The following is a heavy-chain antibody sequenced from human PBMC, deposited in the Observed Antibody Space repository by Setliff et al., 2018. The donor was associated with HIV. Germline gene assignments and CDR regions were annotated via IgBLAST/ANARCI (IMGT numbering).Heavy chain of an antibody. J-gene: IGHJ6*03. D-gene: IGHD2-15*01. CDR3: ASGRGSPHYYYYMDV. Sequence: PGGSLRLSCAASGFTFSSYGMHWVRQAPGKGLEWVAVIWYDGSNKYYADSVKGRFTISRDNSKNTLYLQMNSLRAEDTAVYYCASGRGSPHYYYYMDVWGKGTTVTVSS. CDR1: GFTFSSYG. V-gene: IGHV3-33*01. CDR2: IWYDGSNK.